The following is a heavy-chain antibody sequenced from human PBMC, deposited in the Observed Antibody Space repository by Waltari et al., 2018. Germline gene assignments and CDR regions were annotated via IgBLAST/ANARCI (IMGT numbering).Heavy chain of an antibody. CDR2: INPNSGGT. V-gene: IGHV1-2*06. CDR3: ARTPLGYCSGGSCYPFDY. Sequence: QVQLVQSGAEVKKPGASVKVSCKASGYTFTVYYIHWVRQAPGQGLEWMVRINPNSGGTNYAQKFQGRVTMTRDTSISTAYMELSRLRSDDTAMYYCARTPLGYCSGGSCYPFDYWGQGTLVTVSS. D-gene: IGHD2-15*01. CDR1: GYTFTVYY. J-gene: IGHJ4*02.